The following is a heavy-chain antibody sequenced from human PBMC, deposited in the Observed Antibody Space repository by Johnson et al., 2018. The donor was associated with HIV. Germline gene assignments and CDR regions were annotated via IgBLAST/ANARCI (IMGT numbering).Heavy chain of an antibody. CDR2: IGSNGLTI. Sequence: QLVESGGGLVQPGGSLRLSCATSGFSFDDYAMHWVRQGPGKVLEWVAGIGSNGLTIGYVDSVKGRFTISRDNTKNSLYLQMNSLRAEDTAVYYCAKDPPGVDDIHAFDIWGQGTMVTVSS. J-gene: IGHJ3*02. CDR3: AKDPPGVDDIHAFDI. D-gene: IGHD3-9*01. V-gene: IGHV3-9*01. CDR1: GFSFDDYA.